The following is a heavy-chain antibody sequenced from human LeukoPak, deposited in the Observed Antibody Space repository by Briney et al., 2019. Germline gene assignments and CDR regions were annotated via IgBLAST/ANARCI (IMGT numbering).Heavy chain of an antibody. CDR3: ARRNRYCNGGSCAHHLDS. CDR1: GDSISSRTSDF. CDR2: ISYIGTT. D-gene: IGHD2-15*01. V-gene: IGHV4-39*07. Sequence: PSETLSLTCTVSGDSISSRTSDFWGWIRQSPGKGLEWIAEISYIGTTFYNPSLESRVSISLDTSKNQFSLKLNAVTAADTALYYCARRNRYCNGGSCAHHLDSWGQGTLVIVSS. J-gene: IGHJ4*02.